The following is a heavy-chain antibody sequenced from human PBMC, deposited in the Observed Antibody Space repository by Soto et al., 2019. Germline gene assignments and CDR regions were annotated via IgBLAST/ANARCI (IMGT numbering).Heavy chain of an antibody. V-gene: IGHV3-11*06. CDR3: ARAPTAHSSSSHFDY. J-gene: IGHJ4*02. D-gene: IGHD6-6*01. CDR1: GFTFSDYY. Sequence: GGSLRLSCAASGFTFSDYYMSWIRQAPGKGLEWVSYISSSSSYTNYADSVKGRFTISRDNAKNSLYLQMNSLRAEDTAVYYCARAPTAHSSSSHFDYWGQGXLVTVYS. CDR2: ISSSSSYT.